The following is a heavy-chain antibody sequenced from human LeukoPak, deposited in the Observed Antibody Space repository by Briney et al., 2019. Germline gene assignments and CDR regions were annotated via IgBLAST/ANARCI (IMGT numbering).Heavy chain of an antibody. Sequence: NSSETLSLTCTVSGGSISSGGYYWSWIRQYPGKGLEWTGYIYYGGSTYYTPSLKSRVTISVDTSENQFSLNLSSVTAADTAVYYCARPPYCTGGSCYLLYWGQGTLVTVSS. D-gene: IGHD2-15*01. CDR1: GGSISSGGYY. J-gene: IGHJ4*02. CDR3: ARPPYCTGGSCYLLY. V-gene: IGHV4-31*03. CDR2: IYYGGST.